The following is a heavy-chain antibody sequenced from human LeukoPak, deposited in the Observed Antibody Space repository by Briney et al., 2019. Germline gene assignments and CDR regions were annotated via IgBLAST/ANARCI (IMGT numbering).Heavy chain of an antibody. CDR3: ARPGTSWAFDY. Sequence: GGSLRLSCAASGFTFSTYWMSWVRQAPGKGLEWVASIKEAGSGKTYVDSVKGRFTISRDNAKNSLYLQMNSLRAEDTAVYYCARPGTSWAFDYRGQGTLVTVSS. J-gene: IGHJ4*02. CDR2: IKEAGSGK. V-gene: IGHV3-7*03. CDR1: GFTFSTYW. D-gene: IGHD6-13*01.